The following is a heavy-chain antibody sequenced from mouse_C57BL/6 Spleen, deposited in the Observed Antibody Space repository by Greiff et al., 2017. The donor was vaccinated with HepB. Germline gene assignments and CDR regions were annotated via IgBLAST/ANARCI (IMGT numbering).Heavy chain of an antibody. Sequence: QVQLQQPGAELVKPGASVKLSCKASGYTFTSYWMQWVKQRPGQGLEWIGEIDPSDSYTNYNQKFKGKATLTVDTSSSTAYMQLSSLTSEDSAVYYCARWGVYYGSSYFDYWGQGTTLTVSS. D-gene: IGHD1-1*01. CDR3: ARWGVYYGSSYFDY. J-gene: IGHJ2*01. V-gene: IGHV1-50*01. CDR2: IDPSDSYT. CDR1: GYTFTSYW.